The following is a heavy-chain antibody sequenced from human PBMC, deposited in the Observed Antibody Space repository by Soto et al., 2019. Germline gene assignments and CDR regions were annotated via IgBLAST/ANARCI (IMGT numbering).Heavy chain of an antibody. D-gene: IGHD7-27*01. Sequence: GLSLKIACKGSGYSFTRCWLGWVSQMPGKGLEWMGIIYPGDSDTRYNPSFQGQVTMSADKSISTVYLQWSSLKASDTAMYDGARLSGVPLDIWFQVTMVTDSS. CDR3: ARLSGVPLDI. V-gene: IGHV5-51*01. CDR1: GYSFTRCW. J-gene: IGHJ3*02. CDR2: IYPGDSDT.